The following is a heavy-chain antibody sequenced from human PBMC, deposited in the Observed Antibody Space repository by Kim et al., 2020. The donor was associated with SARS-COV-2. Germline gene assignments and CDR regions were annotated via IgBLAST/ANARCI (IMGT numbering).Heavy chain of an antibody. CDR2: ISSSSSYI. CDR1: GFTFSSYS. Sequence: GGSLRLSCAASGFTFSSYSMNWVRQAPGKGLEWVSSISSSSSYIYYADSVKGRFTISRDNAKNSLYLQMNSLRAEDTAVYYCARDMITFGGVIVSFDYWGQGTLVTVSS. J-gene: IGHJ4*02. D-gene: IGHD3-16*02. CDR3: ARDMITFGGVIVSFDY. V-gene: IGHV3-21*01.